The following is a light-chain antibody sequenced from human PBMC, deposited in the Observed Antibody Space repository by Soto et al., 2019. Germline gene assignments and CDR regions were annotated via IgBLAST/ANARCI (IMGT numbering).Light chain of an antibody. CDR1: SSNIGTNT. CDR3: AAWDVSLVV. V-gene: IGLV1-44*01. Sequence: QPVLTQPPSASGTPGQRVTISCSGSSSNIGTNTVIWYQQLPGAAPKLLIYSDNQRPSGVPDCFSGSKSGTSASLAISGLQSEDEADYYCAAWDVSLVVFGGGTKLTVL. J-gene: IGLJ2*01. CDR2: SDN.